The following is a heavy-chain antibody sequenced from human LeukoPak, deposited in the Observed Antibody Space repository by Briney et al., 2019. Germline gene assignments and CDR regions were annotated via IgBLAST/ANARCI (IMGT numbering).Heavy chain of an antibody. CDR3: ARPKYSSSWQIFDY. CDR1: GFTFSSYW. V-gene: IGHV3-11*01. Sequence: PGGSLRLSCAASGFTFSSYWMTWIRQAPGKGLEWVSYISSSGNTIYYADSVKGRFTISRDNAKNSVFLQMNSLRAEDTAVYYCARPKYSSSWQIFDYWGQGTLVTASS. CDR2: ISSSGNTI. J-gene: IGHJ4*02. D-gene: IGHD6-13*01.